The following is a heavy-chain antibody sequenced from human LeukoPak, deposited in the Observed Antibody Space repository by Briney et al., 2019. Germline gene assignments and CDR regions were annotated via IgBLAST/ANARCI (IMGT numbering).Heavy chain of an antibody. CDR3: ARGSGWYAEYFQH. D-gene: IGHD6-19*01. Sequence: GSLRLSCAASGFTFSSNYMSWVRQAPGKGLEWVSVIYSGGSTYYSDSVKGGCTISRKNTKKRLYLQMNSLRAEDTAVYYCARGSGWYAEYFQHWGQGTLVTVSS. J-gene: IGHJ1*01. CDR1: GFTFSSNY. CDR2: IYSGGST. V-gene: IGHV3-53*01.